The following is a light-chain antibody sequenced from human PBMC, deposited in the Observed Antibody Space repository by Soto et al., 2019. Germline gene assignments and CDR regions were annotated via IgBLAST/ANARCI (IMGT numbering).Light chain of an antibody. J-gene: IGKJ3*01. CDR1: QSVGSH. V-gene: IGKV3-15*01. CDR2: GAS. CDR3: QQYHNCPPFT. Sequence: EIVMTQSPATLSVSPGERATLSCRASQSVGSHLAWYQQRPGQSPRLLIYGASYSATGIPARLSGSGSRTDFSLTISRLQSEDFAVYYCQQYHNCPPFTFGPGTKVDIK.